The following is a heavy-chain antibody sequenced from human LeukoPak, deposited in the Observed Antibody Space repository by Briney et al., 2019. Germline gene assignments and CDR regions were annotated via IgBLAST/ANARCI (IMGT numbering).Heavy chain of an antibody. J-gene: IGHJ2*01. D-gene: IGHD5-18*01. CDR1: GDSLSTSY. V-gene: IGHV4-4*07. Sequence: SETLSLTCTVSGDSLSTSYWSWVRQPAGKGLEWIGRIYTSGYTNYNPSLRSRVTMSVDTSKNQFSLKLTSVTAADTAVYYCARAKRGYTYGSQKSNWYLDLWGRGTLVTVSS. CDR2: IYTSGYT. CDR3: ARAKRGYTYGSQKSNWYLDL.